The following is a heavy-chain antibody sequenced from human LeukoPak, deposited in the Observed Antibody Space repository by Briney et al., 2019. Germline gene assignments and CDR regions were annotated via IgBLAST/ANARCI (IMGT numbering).Heavy chain of an antibody. Sequence: PGGSLRPSCAASGFTFSSYGMHWVRQAPGKGLEWVAVISYDGSNKYYADSVKGRFTISRDNSKNTLYLQMNSLRAEDTAVYYCAKDRGYCSGGSCLYFDHWGQGTLVTVSS. D-gene: IGHD2-15*01. CDR2: ISYDGSNK. CDR1: GFTFSSYG. J-gene: IGHJ4*02. V-gene: IGHV3-30*18. CDR3: AKDRGYCSGGSCLYFDH.